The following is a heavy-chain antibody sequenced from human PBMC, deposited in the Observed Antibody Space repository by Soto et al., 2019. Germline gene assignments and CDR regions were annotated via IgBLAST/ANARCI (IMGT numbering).Heavy chain of an antibody. CDR1: GGSIRSSSSY. CDR2: IYYSGST. Sequence: SATLSLTCTVSGGSIRSSSSYWGWIRKPQGKGLEWIGSIYYSGSTYYNPSLKSRVTISVDTSKNQFSLKLSSVTAADTAVYYCARHGRGTVPYYYYGMDVWGQGTTVT. CDR3: ARHGRGTVPYYYYGMDV. J-gene: IGHJ6*02. D-gene: IGHD4-4*01. V-gene: IGHV4-39*01.